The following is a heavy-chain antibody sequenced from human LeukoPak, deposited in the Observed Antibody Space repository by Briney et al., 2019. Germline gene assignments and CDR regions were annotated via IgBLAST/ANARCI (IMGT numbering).Heavy chain of an antibody. V-gene: IGHV4-61*02. D-gene: IGHD2-15*01. CDR2: IYTSGST. CDR3: AREGGGGIDY. CDR1: GGSISSGSYY. J-gene: IGHJ4*02. Sequence: SETLSLTCTVSGGSISSGSYYWSWIRQPAGKGLEWIGRIYTSGSTNYNPSLKSRVTISEDTSKNQFSLKLSSVTAVDTAVYYCAREGGGGIDYWGQGTLVTVSS.